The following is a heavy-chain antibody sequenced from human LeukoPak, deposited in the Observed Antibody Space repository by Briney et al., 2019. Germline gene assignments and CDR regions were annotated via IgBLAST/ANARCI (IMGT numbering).Heavy chain of an antibody. CDR2: ISYDGSNK. Sequence: GGSLRLSCAASGFTFSSYAMHWVRQAPGKGLEWVAVISYDGSNKYYADSVKGRFTISRDTSKNTLYLQVNSLRGEDTAVYYCARAGGGHFFYGMDVWSQGTTVTVSS. CDR1: GFTFSSYA. CDR3: ARAGGGHFFYGMDV. V-gene: IGHV3-30*04. J-gene: IGHJ6*02. D-gene: IGHD3-16*01.